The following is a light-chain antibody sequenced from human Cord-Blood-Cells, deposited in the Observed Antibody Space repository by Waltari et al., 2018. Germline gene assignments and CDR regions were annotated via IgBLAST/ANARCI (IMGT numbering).Light chain of an antibody. CDR3: QQYVSSPLT. J-gene: IGKJ4*01. CDR1: QSVSSSY. Sequence: VLTPSPGTLSLSPGERATLSCRASQSVSSSYLAWYQQKPGQAPRLLISGSSSRATGIPDMCSGSGYGTDFTLTISRLEPEDFSVYYCQQYVSSPLTFGGGTKVEIK. CDR2: GSS. V-gene: IGKV3-20*01.